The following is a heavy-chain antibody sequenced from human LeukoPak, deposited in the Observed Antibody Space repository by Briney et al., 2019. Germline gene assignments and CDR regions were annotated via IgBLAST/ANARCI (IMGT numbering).Heavy chain of an antibody. J-gene: IGHJ4*02. D-gene: IGHD3-10*01. V-gene: IGHV3-23*01. Sequence: GGSLRLSCAASGFTFSSYAMSWVRQAPGKGLEWVSAISGSGGSTYYADSVKGRFTISRDNSKNTLYLQMHSLRAEDTAVYYCAKNYGSGTYTWDYWGQGTLVTVSS. CDR2: ISGSGGST. CDR3: AKNYGSGTYTWDY. CDR1: GFTFSSYA.